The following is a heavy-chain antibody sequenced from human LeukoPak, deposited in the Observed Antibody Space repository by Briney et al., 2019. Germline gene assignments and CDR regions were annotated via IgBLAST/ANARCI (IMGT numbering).Heavy chain of an antibody. CDR1: GFTFSSFE. CDR3: ATIPKSRMGFFDD. V-gene: IGHV3-48*03. CDR2: ISASDSAI. J-gene: IGHJ4*02. D-gene: IGHD2-2*01. Sequence: PGGSLILSCAASGFTFSSFEMNWVRQAPGKGLEWVSYISASDSAIYYADSVRGRFAISRDSAKDSLYLQMNSLRPEDTAVYYCATIPKSRMGFFDDWGQGTLVTVSS.